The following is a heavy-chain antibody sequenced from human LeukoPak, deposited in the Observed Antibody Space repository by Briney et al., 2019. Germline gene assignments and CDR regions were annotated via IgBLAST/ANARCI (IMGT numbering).Heavy chain of an antibody. Sequence: KPSETLPLTCTVSGGSISSSSYYWGWIRQPPGKGLEWIGSIYYSGSTYYNPSLKSRVTISVDTSKNQFSLKLSSVTAADTAVYYCARVSGGWQHNWFDPWGQGTLVTVSS. V-gene: IGHV4-39*07. J-gene: IGHJ5*02. CDR3: ARVSGGWQHNWFDP. CDR1: GGSISSSSYY. CDR2: IYYSGST. D-gene: IGHD6-19*01.